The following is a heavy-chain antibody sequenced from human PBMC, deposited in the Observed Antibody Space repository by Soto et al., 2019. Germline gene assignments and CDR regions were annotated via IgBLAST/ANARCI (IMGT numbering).Heavy chain of an antibody. V-gene: IGHV3-13*01. CDR2: IGPAGDT. D-gene: IGHD2-15*01. CDR3: ARDGCSGSNCLNWFDP. CDR1: GFTFSSYD. J-gene: IGHJ5*02. Sequence: PGGSLRLSCAASGFTFSSYDMHWVRQATGKGLEWVSAIGPAGDTYYPGSVKGRFTISRDNAKNSLYLQMNSLRAEDTAVYYCARDGCSGSNCLNWFDPWGQGTLVTVSS.